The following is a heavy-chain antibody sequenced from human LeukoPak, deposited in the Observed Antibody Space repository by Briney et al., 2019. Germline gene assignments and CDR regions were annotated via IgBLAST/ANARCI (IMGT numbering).Heavy chain of an antibody. V-gene: IGHV3-74*01. J-gene: IGHJ3*02. CDR1: GFTFSRYW. Sequence: GSLRLSCAASGFTFSRYWMHWVRQAPGNGLVCVSHINGDGSSTSYADSVQCRFTISRHNANNSPYLQMSSPRSEDKAVYSIARVPLGSSSRSDAIDIWGQGTMVTVSS. CDR3: ARVPLGSSSRSDAIDI. D-gene: IGHD6-13*01. CDR2: INGDGSST.